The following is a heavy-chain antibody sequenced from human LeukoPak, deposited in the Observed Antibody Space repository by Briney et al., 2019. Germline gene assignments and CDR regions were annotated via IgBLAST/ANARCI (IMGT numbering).Heavy chain of an antibody. V-gene: IGHV1-2*02. J-gene: IGHJ4*02. CDR3: ARNGILDY. CDR2: INPNSDGT. D-gene: IGHD1-26*01. CDR1: GYTFTSYG. Sequence: ASVKVSCKASGYTFTSYGITWVRQAPGQGLEWMGWINPNSDGTNYAQKFQGRVTMTRDTSISTAYMELSRLRSDDTAVYYCARNGILDYWGQGTLVTVSS.